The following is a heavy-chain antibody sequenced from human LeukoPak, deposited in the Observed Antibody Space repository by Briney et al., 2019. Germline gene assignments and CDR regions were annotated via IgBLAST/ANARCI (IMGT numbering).Heavy chain of an antibody. CDR2: INTNTGNP. V-gene: IGHV7-4-1*02. CDR3: ARAREFRGYSGYDSSPNTQGFDP. D-gene: IGHD5-12*01. J-gene: IGHJ5*02. Sequence: GASVKVSCKASGYTFTSHAMNWVRQAPGQGLEWMGWINTNTGNPTYAQGFTGRFVFSLDTSVSTTFVQISGLKTEDTAVYYCARAREFRGYSGYDSSPNTQGFDPWGQGTLVTVSS. CDR1: GYTFTSHA.